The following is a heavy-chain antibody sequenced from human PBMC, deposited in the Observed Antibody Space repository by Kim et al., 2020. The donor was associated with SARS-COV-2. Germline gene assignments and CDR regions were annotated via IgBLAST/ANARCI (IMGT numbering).Heavy chain of an antibody. J-gene: IGHJ6*02. CDR1: GFTFSSYS. CDR3: ASIAAGPGGYYGMDV. CDR2: ISSSSSTI. D-gene: IGHD6-13*01. V-gene: IGHV3-48*04. Sequence: LSLTCAASGFTFSSYSMNWVRQAPGKGLEWVSYISSSSSTIYYADSVKGRFTISRDNAKNSLYLQMNSLRAEDTAVYYCASIAAGPGGYYGMDVWGQGTTVTVAS.